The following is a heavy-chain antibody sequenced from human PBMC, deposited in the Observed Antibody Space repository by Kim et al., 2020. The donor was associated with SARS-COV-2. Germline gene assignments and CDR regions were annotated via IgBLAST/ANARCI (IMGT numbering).Heavy chain of an antibody. Sequence: VKGGCTISRDDSKNTLYRQMNSLKTEDTAVYYCTTVEDDFWSGYYTHFDYWGQGTLVTVSS. J-gene: IGHJ4*02. V-gene: IGHV3-15*01. CDR3: TTVEDDFWSGYYTHFDY. D-gene: IGHD3-3*01.